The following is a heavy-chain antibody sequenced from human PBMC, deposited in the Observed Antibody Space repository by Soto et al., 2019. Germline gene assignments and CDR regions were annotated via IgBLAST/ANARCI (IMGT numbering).Heavy chain of an antibody. J-gene: IGHJ4*02. CDR1: GGSISSSSYY. CDR3: AREGGRYCTGGSCQVDY. D-gene: IGHD2-15*01. CDR2: IYYSGNT. V-gene: IGHV4-39*02. Sequence: QLQLQESGPGLVKPSETLSLTCTVSGGSISSSSYYWGWIRQPPGKGLEWIGSIYYSGNTYYTPSPKSRVTISVDTSKTQFSLKLRSVTAADTAVYYCAREGGRYCTGGSCQVDYWGQGTLVTVSS.